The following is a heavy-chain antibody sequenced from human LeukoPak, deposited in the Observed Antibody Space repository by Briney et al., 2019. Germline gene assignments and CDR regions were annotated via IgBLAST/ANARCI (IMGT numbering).Heavy chain of an antibody. Sequence: SETLSLTCTVSGGSISSISYYWGWIRQPPGKGLDWIGSIYSSGSTYYNPSLKSRVTISVDTSKNQFSLKLSSVTAADTAVYYCARVDSSNWYDSRGYFDYWGQGTLVTVSS. CDR2: IYSSGST. CDR3: ARVDSSNWYDSRGYFDY. J-gene: IGHJ4*02. V-gene: IGHV4-39*07. D-gene: IGHD6-13*01. CDR1: GGSISSISYY.